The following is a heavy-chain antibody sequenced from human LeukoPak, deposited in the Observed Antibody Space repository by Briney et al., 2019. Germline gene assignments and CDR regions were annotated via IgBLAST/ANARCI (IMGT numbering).Heavy chain of an antibody. CDR3: ARDSAVAMSFDI. CDR2: IYSGGNT. D-gene: IGHD6-19*01. V-gene: IGHV3-66*01. J-gene: IGHJ3*02. Sequence: GGSLRLSCAASGFTVSSHYMSWVRQAPGKGPEWVSVIYSGGNTYYADSVKGRFTISRDNSKNTLYLQMNSLRAEDTAVYYCARDSAVAMSFDIWGQGTMVTVSS. CDR1: GFTVSSHY.